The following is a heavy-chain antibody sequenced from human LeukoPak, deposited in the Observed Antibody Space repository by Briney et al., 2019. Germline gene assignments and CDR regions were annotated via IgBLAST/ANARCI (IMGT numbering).Heavy chain of an antibody. CDR2: IKQDGSEK. Sequence: QTSETLSLTCAVYGGSFSGYYWSWVRQAPGKGLEWVANIKQDGSEKYYVDSVKGRFTISRDNAKNSLYLQMNSLRAEDTAVYYCAREVHTIFGVVPFDYWGQGTLVTVSS. V-gene: IGHV3-7*01. J-gene: IGHJ4*02. CDR1: GGSFSGYY. D-gene: IGHD3-3*01. CDR3: AREVHTIFGVVPFDY.